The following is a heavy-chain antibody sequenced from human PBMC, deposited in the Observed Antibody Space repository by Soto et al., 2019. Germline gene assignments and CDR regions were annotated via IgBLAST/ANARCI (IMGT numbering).Heavy chain of an antibody. D-gene: IGHD2-2*01. J-gene: IGHJ6*02. CDR1: GFTFSSYA. Sequence: PGGSLRLACAGSGFTFSSYAMSWVRQAPGKGLEWVSAISGSGGSTYYADSVKGRFTISRDNSKNTLYLQMNSLRAEDTAVYYCAKRAVDAGDYYYHYGMDVCAQGTTVTVSS. CDR3: AKRAVDAGDYYYHYGMDV. CDR2: ISGSGGST. V-gene: IGHV3-23*01.